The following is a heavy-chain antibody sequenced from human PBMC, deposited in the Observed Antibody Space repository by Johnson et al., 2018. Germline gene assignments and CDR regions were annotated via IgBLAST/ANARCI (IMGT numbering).Heavy chain of an antibody. CDR1: GLSFSSYS. CDR3: ARVTPEFYDSSGYGFHH. V-gene: IGHV3-48*01. CDR2: ISSSSRTI. J-gene: IGHJ1*01. Sequence: VQLVESGGGLVQPGGSLRLSCEATGLSFSSYSLNWVRQAPGKGLEWISYISSSSRTIYYADSVKGRFTISRDDAKNSLYLQMNRLRAEDTAVYYCARVTPEFYDSSGYGFHHWGQGTLVTVSS. D-gene: IGHD3-22*01.